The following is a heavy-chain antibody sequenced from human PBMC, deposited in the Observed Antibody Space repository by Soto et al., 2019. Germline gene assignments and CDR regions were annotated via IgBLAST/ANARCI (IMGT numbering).Heavy chain of an antibody. J-gene: IGHJ4*02. CDR1: GGSISSGDYY. V-gene: IGHV4-30-4*01. D-gene: IGHD3-3*02. CDR3: ASRHSIPNSDY. CDR2: IYYSGST. Sequence: QVQLQESGPGLVKPSQTLSLTCTVSGGSISSGDYYWSWIRQPPGKGLEWIGSIYYSGSTYYNPSFKSRVTKSVDTSKIQSSLKLNSVTAADTAVYYWASRHSIPNSDYWGQGTLVTVSS.